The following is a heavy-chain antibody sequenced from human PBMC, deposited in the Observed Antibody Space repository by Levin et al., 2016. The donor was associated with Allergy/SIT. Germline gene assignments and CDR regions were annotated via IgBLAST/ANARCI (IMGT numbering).Heavy chain of an antibody. J-gene: IGHJ3*01. D-gene: IGHD3-22*01. CDR2: IKPDGSDN. CDR3: ARDAKYYDSSAYYDAYDV. Sequence: GESLKISCVVSGFTFRTNWMAWVRQAPGKGLEWVANIKPDGSDNHYADSMKGRFTISRDNAKNVLYLQMNSLRAEDTAVYYCARDAKYYDSSAYYDAYDVWGQGTMVTVSS. CDR1: GFTFRTNW. V-gene: IGHV3-7*03.